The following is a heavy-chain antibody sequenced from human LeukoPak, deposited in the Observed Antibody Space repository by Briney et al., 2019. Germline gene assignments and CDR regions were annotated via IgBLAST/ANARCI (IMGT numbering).Heavy chain of an antibody. CDR3: ARSPHDSSGYFYFDH. J-gene: IGHJ4*02. CDR1: GYTFTSYG. D-gene: IGHD3-22*01. V-gene: IGHV1-18*01. CDR2: ISVYNGNT. Sequence: GASVKVSCKASGYTFTSYGFHWVRQPPGQGLEGMGYISVYNGNTDYAEILQGRVTMTTYTSTNTVYMELRSLRSDDTAVYYCARSPHDSSGYFYFDHWGQGTLVTVSS.